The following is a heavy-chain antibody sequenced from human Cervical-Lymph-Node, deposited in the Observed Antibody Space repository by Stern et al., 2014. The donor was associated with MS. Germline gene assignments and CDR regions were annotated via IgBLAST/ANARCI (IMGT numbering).Heavy chain of an antibody. CDR2: IKPSGGST. CDR3: AREKRIAVAGTPYFDY. J-gene: IGHJ4*02. CDR1: GYTFTSYY. D-gene: IGHD6-19*01. Sequence: QVQLVQSGAEVKKPGASVKVSCKASGYTFTSYYMHWVRQAPGQGLEWMGIIKPSGGSTSYAQKFQGRVTMTRDTSTSTVYMELSSLRSEDTAVYYCAREKRIAVAGTPYFDYWGQGTLVTVSS. V-gene: IGHV1-46*01.